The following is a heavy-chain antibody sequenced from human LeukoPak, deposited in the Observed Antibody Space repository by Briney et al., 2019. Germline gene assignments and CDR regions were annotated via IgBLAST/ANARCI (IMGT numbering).Heavy chain of an antibody. D-gene: IGHD7-27*01. V-gene: IGHV3-53*01. Sequence: PGGSLRLSCAASGLTVSNNYMSWVRQPPGEGLEWVSVVYSGGSTYYAVSVKGRFTISRDNSKNTLYLQMNSLRAEDTAVYYCARESTTDGDFWGQGTLVTVSS. CDR3: ARESTTDGDF. J-gene: IGHJ4*02. CDR1: GLTVSNNY. CDR2: VYSGGST.